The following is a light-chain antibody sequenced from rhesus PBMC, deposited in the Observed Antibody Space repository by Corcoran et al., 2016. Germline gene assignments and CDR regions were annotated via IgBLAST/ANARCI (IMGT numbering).Light chain of an antibody. CDR3: QQHNSYPHT. CDR1: QGISKY. Sequence: DIQMTQSPSSLSASVGDTVTITCQASQGISKYLAWYQQKPGKAPKLLIYDASTLQSGVPSRFSGSGSGTEFTLAISNLKPEDFATYYCQQHNSYPHTFGGGTKVELK. V-gene: IGKV1-25*01. CDR2: DAS. J-gene: IGKJ4*01.